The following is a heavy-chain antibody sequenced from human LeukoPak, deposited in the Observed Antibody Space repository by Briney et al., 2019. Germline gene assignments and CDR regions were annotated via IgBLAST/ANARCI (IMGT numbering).Heavy chain of an antibody. CDR1: GYTFTSYY. CDR3: ARVGRSGTTVTRFPKYNWFDP. V-gene: IGHV1-46*01. CDR2: INPSGGST. J-gene: IGHJ5*02. D-gene: IGHD4-11*01. Sequence: ASVKVSCKASGYTFTSYYMHWVRQAPGQGLEWMGIINPSGGSTSYAQKFQGRVTMTRDTSTSTVYMELSSLRSEDTAVYYCARVGRSGTTVTRFPKYNWFDPWGQGTLVTVSS.